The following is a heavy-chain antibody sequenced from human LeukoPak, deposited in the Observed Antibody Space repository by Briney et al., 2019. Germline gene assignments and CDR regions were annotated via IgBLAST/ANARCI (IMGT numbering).Heavy chain of an antibody. CDR3: ARAPPRDYGSGSCIRGVDY. V-gene: IGHV4-34*01. CDR2: INHGGST. D-gene: IGHD3-10*01. Sequence: PSETLSLTCAVYGGSFSGYYWSWIRQPPGKGLEWIGEINHGGSTNYNPSLKSRVTISVDTSKNQFSLKLSSVTAADTAVYYCARAPPRDYGSGSCIRGVDYWGQGTLVTVSS. CDR1: GGSFSGYY. J-gene: IGHJ4*02.